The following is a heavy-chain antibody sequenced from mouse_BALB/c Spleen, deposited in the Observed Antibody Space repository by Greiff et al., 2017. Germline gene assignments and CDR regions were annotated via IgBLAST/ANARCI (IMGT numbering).Heavy chain of an antibody. V-gene: IGHV2-2*02. Sequence: QVQLQQSGPGLVQPSQSLSITCTVSGFSLTSYGVHWVRQSPGKGLEWLGVIWSGGSTDYNAAFISRLSISKDNSKSQVFFKMNSLQANDTAIYYCARNGRWLLQMDYWGQGTSVTVSS. CDR2: IWSGGST. D-gene: IGHD2-3*01. J-gene: IGHJ4*01. CDR1: GFSLTSYG. CDR3: ARNGRWLLQMDY.